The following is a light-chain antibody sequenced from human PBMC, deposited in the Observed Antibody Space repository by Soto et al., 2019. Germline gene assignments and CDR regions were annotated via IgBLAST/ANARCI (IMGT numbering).Light chain of an antibody. CDR2: KAS. J-gene: IGKJ4*01. CDR3: LQYNSYPLT. CDR1: QSISSS. V-gene: IGKV1-5*03. Sequence: DIQMTQSPSTLSASVGDGVTITCRASQSISSSLAWYQQKPGKAPKLLIYKASTLQSGVPLTFSGSGSGAEFTLTISGLQPDDFATYYCLQYNSYPLTFGGGTKVEIK.